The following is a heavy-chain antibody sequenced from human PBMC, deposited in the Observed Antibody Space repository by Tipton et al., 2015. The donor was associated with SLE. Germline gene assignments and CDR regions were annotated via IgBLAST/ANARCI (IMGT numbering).Heavy chain of an antibody. V-gene: IGHV4-61*02. D-gene: IGHD6-6*01. CDR2: FYTSGST. J-gene: IGHJ6*03. CDR1: GGSVSSASYY. CDR3: AMAARPYYYMDV. Sequence: TLSLTCTVSGGSVSSASYYWSWIRQPAGKGLEWIGRFYTSGSTKYNPSLKSRVTISEDTSKNQFSLKLSSVTGADTAVYYCAMAARPYYYMDVWGKGTTVTVSS.